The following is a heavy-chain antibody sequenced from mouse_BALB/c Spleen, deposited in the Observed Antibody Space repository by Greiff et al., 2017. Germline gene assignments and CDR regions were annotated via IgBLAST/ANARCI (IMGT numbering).Heavy chain of an antibody. Sequence: EVQLQQSGPVLARPAASVKMSCKASGYTFTSYWLHWVQQRPGQGLEWIGAIYPGNSDTSYNQKFKGMAKLTAVTSTSTAYMELSSLTNEDTAVYDSTRTYDYDRVDFDDWGEGTTLTVAS. V-gene: IGHV1-5*01. CDR1: GYTFTSYW. D-gene: IGHD2-4*01. CDR3: TRTYDYDRVDFDD. CDR2: IYPGNSDT. J-gene: IGHJ2*01.